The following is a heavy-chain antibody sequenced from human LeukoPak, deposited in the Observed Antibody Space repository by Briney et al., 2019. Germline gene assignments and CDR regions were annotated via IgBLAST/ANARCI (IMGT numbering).Heavy chain of an antibody. V-gene: IGHV3-21*01. Sequence: TGGSLRLSCAASGFTFSSYSMSWVRQAPGKGLEWVSSISSSSSYIYYADSVKGRFTISRDNAKNSLYLQMNSLRAEDTAVYYCARREWLRFLGYWGQGTLVTVSS. CDR1: GFTFSSYS. D-gene: IGHD5-12*01. CDR3: ARREWLRFLGY. CDR2: ISSSSSYI. J-gene: IGHJ4*02.